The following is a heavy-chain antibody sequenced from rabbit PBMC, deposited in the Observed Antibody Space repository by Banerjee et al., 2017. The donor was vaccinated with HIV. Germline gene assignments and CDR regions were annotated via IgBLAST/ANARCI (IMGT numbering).Heavy chain of an antibody. CDR3: ARDLAGVIGWNFGL. V-gene: IGHV1S40*01. CDR1: GFSFNSKYW. CDR2: IDVGSSGNT. J-gene: IGHJ4*01. Sequence: QSLEESGGDLVQPGASLTLTCTASGFSFNSKYWICWVRQAPGKGLEWIACIDVGSSGNTVYATWAKGRFTISRTSSTTVALQMTSLTAADTATYFCARDLAGVIGWNFGLWGPGTLVTVS. D-gene: IGHD4-1*01.